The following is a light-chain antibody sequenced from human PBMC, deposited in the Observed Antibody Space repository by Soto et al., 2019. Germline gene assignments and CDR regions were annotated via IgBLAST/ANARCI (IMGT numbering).Light chain of an antibody. CDR3: QSYDSSLTVV. CDR2: GNT. J-gene: IGLJ2*01. V-gene: IGLV1-40*01. Sequence: QSVLTQPPSVSGAPGQRVTISCTGSSSNIGAGYDVHWYQQFPGTTPKFLIYGNTNRPSGVPDRFSASKSGTSASLDITGLQAEVEAEYFCQSYDSSLTVVFGGGTKLTVL. CDR1: SSNIGAGYD.